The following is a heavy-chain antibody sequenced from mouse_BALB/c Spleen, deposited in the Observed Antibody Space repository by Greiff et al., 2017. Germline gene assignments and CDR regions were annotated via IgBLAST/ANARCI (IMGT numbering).Heavy chain of an antibody. CDR3: ARSGLTWFAY. V-gene: IGHV5-17*02. J-gene: IGHJ3*01. CDR2: ISSGSSTI. CDR1: GFTFSSFG. Sequence: EVQVVESGGGLVQPGGSRKLSCAASGFTFSSFGMHWVRQAPEKGLEWVAYISSGSSTIYYADTVKGRFTISRDNPKNTLFLQMTSLRSEDTAMYYCARSGLTWFAYWGQGTLVTVSA. D-gene: IGHD2-2*01.